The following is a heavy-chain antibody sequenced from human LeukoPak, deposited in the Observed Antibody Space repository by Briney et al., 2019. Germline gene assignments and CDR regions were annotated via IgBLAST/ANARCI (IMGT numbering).Heavy chain of an antibody. D-gene: IGHD6-19*01. CDR3: ARSSSGPWNY. V-gene: IGHV4-59*01. Sequence: SETLSRTCTVSGGSISSYYWSWIRQPPGKGLEWIAYIYYTGSTNYNPSLKSRVTISVDTSKNQFSLKLSSVTAADTAVYYCARSSSGPWNYWGQGTLVTVSS. CDR1: GGSISSYY. CDR2: IYYTGST. J-gene: IGHJ4*02.